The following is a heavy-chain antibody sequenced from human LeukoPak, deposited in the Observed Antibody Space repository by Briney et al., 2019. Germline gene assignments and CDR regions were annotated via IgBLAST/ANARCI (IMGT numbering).Heavy chain of an antibody. Sequence: GGSLRLSCAASGFTFSSYAMHWVRQAPGKGLEWVAVISYDGSNKYYADSVEGRFTISRDNSKNTLYLQMNSLRAEDTAVYYCVRDYYDSSGYYHWFDPWGQGTLVTVSS. CDR3: VRDYYDSSGYYHWFDP. J-gene: IGHJ5*02. V-gene: IGHV3-30-3*01. CDR1: GFTFSSYA. D-gene: IGHD3-22*01. CDR2: ISYDGSNK.